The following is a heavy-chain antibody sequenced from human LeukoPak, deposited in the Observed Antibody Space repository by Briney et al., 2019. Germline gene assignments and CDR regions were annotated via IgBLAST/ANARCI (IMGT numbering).Heavy chain of an antibody. CDR3: AKDRRPRIAAAGTFYDY. D-gene: IGHD6-13*01. Sequence: GGSLRLSCAASGFTFSSYGMHWVRQAPGKGLEGVAVISYDGSNKYYADSVKGRFTISRDNSKNTLYLQMNSLRAEDTAVYYCAKDRRPRIAAAGTFYDYWGQGTLVTVSS. CDR2: ISYDGSNK. J-gene: IGHJ4*02. V-gene: IGHV3-30*18. CDR1: GFTFSSYG.